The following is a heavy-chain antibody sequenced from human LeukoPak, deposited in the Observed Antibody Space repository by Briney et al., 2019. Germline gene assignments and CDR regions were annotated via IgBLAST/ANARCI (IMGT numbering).Heavy chain of an antibody. J-gene: IGHJ5*02. V-gene: IGHV4-61*08. CDR1: GGSISSGGYY. CDR3: ARGYGSGSNWFDP. D-gene: IGHD3-10*01. CDR2: IYYSGST. Sequence: SETLSLTCTVSGGSISSGGYYWSWIRQHPGKGLEWIGYIYYSGSTYYSPSLKSRVTISVDTSKNQFSLKLSSVTAADTAVYYCARGYGSGSNWFDPWGQGTLVTVSS.